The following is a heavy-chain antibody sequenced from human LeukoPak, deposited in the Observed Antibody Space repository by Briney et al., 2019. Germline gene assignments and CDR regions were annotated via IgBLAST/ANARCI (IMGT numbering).Heavy chain of an antibody. CDR3: ATDTFRYSSSIQYYFDY. J-gene: IGHJ4*02. Sequence: ASVTVSCKVSGYTLTELSMHWVRQAPGKGLEWMGGFDPEDGETIYAQKFQGRVTMTEDTSTDTAYMELSSLRSEDTAVYYCATDTFRYSSSIQYYFDYWGQGTLVTVSS. CDR2: FDPEDGET. V-gene: IGHV1-24*01. CDR1: GYTLTELS. D-gene: IGHD6-13*01.